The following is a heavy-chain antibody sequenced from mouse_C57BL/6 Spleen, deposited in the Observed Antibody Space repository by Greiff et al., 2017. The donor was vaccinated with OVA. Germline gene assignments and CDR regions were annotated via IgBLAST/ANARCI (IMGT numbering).Heavy chain of an antibody. CDR1: GFSLTSYG. Sequence: QVQLQQSGPGLVQPSQSLSITCTVSGFSLTSYGVHWVRQSPGKGLEWLGVIWSGGSTDYNAAFISRLSISKDNSKSQVFFKMNSLQADDTAIYYCARLRRGYAMDYWGQGTSVTVSS. V-gene: IGHV2-2*01. CDR3: ARLRRGYAMDY. D-gene: IGHD2-12*01. J-gene: IGHJ4*01. CDR2: IWSGGST.